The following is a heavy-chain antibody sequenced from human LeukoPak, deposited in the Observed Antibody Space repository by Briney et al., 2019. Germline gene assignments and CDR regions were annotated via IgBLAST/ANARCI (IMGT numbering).Heavy chain of an antibody. CDR3: ANSLGN. V-gene: IGHV3-23*01. Sequence: GGSLRLSCAASGFTFSSYAMSWVRQAPGEGLEWVSSISPSSGSTYYAGSVKGRFTISRDNSNNTLYLQMNSLRADDTAVYYCANSLGNWGQGTLVTVSS. CDR2: ISPSSGST. D-gene: IGHD7-27*01. CDR1: GFTFSSYA. J-gene: IGHJ4*02.